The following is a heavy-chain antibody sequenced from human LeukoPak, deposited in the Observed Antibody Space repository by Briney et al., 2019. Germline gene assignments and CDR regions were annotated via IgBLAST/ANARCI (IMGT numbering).Heavy chain of an antibody. D-gene: IGHD2-8*01. CDR3: ARAYRVRFQPLLYFDY. CDR2: IGTAGDT. CDR1: GFTFSSYD. Sequence: GSLRLSCAASGFTFSSYDMHWVRQATGKGLEWVSAIGTAGDTYYPGSVKGRFTISRENAKNSLYLQMNSLRAGDTAVYYCARAYRVRFQPLLYFDYWGQGTLVTVSS. V-gene: IGHV3-13*01. J-gene: IGHJ4*02.